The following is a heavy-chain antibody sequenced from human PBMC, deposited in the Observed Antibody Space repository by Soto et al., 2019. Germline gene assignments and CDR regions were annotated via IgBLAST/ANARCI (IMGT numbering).Heavy chain of an antibody. CDR3: ARYFCTRTTCYFFDY. Sequence: SETLSLTCTVSGGSISSYYWSWIRQPPGKGLEWIGYIYYTGITNYNPSLKSRVTISIDTSKNQFSLKLSSVTAADTAVYYCARYFCTRTTCYFFDYWGPGTMVTV. CDR2: IYYTGIT. J-gene: IGHJ4*02. D-gene: IGHD2-2*01. CDR1: GGSISSYY. V-gene: IGHV4-59*01.